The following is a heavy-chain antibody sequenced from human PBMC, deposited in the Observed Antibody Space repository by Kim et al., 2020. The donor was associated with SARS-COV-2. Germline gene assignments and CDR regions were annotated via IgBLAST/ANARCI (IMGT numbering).Heavy chain of an antibody. Sequence: SETLSLTCAVYGGSFSGYSWTWIRQPPGKGLEWIGEINRGGSANYNPSLKSRVSLSVDTSKNQFSLVLRSATAADTVVYYCARGRAGVVPSPVLGLGPHYDIHTFDLWGRGPTVTVSS. J-gene: IGHJ6*02. V-gene: IGHV4-34*01. CDR3: ARGRAGVVPSPVLGLGPHYDIHTFDL. CDR2: INRGGSA. D-gene: IGHD3-9*01. CDR1: GGSFSGYS.